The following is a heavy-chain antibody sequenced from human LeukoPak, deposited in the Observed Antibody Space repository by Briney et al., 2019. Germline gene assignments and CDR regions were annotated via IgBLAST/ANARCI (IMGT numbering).Heavy chain of an antibody. V-gene: IGHV3-48*03. CDR3: ARDHNGPYTFDY. J-gene: IGHJ4*02. D-gene: IGHD2-2*02. CDR1: GFTFSNYE. Sequence: PGGSLRLSCAASGFTFSNYEMNWVRQAPGKGLEWVSYISSSGTTIYYADSVKGRFTISRDNAKNSLSLQMNSLKVEDTAVYYCARDHNGPYTFDYWGQGTLVTASS. CDR2: ISSSGTTI.